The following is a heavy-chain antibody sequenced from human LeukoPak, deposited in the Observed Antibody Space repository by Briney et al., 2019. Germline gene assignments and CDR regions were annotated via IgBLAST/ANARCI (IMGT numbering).Heavy chain of an antibody. CDR2: VHLSGRT. V-gene: IGHV4-4*02. CDR1: GGSISTTNW. J-gene: IGHJ4*02. CDR3: AREGGPYRPLDY. Sequence: PSGTLSLTCGVSGGSISTTNWWTWVRQPPGEGLEWIGEVHLSGRTHYNPSLESRVTMSVDMSANHISLRLTSVTAADTAVYYCAREGGPYRPLDYSGQGTLVTVSS.